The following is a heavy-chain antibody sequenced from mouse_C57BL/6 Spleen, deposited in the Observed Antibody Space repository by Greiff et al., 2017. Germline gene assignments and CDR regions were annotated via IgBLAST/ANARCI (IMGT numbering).Heavy chain of an antibody. D-gene: IGHD2-1*01. Sequence: DVHLVESGGGLVKPGGSLKLSCAASGFTFSSYAMSWVRQTPEKRLEWVATISDGGSYTYYPDNVKGRFTISRDNAKNNLYLKRSHLKSEDTAMYYCAREGVYYGNLYFDYWGQGTTLTVSS. CDR2: ISDGGSYT. CDR1: GFTFSSYA. J-gene: IGHJ2*01. CDR3: AREGVYYGNLYFDY. V-gene: IGHV5-4*01.